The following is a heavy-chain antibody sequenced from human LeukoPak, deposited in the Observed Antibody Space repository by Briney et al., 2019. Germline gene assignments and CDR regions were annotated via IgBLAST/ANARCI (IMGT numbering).Heavy chain of an antibody. CDR3: ARDGDCSSTSCRRGFDP. Sequence: ASVNVSCKPSGYTFTSYGISWVRQAPGQGLEWMGWISAYNGNTNYAQKLQGRVTMTTDTSTSTAYMELRSLRSDDTAVYYCARDGDCSSTSCRRGFDPWGQGTLVTVSS. CDR2: ISAYNGNT. V-gene: IGHV1-18*01. CDR1: GYTFTSYG. J-gene: IGHJ5*02. D-gene: IGHD2-2*01.